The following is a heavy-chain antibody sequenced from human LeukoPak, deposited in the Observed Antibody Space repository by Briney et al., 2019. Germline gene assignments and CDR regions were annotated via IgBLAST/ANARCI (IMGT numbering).Heavy chain of an antibody. J-gene: IGHJ4*02. CDR3: AKYDFWSGYYISPFDY. CDR2: ISGSGGST. CDR1: GFTFSSYA. Sequence: PGGSLRLSCAASGFTFSSYAMSWVRQAPGKGLEWVSAISGSGGSTYYADSVKGRFTISRDNSKNTLYLQMNSLRAEDPAVYYCAKYDFWSGYYISPFDYWGQGTLVTVSS. V-gene: IGHV3-23*01. D-gene: IGHD3-3*01.